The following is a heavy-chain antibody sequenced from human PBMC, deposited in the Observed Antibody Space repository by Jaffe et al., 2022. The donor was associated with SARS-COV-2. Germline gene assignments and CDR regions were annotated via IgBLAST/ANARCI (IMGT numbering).Heavy chain of an antibody. CDR3: VRVGSGWDLDY. D-gene: IGHD6-19*01. CDR1: GFIFSDHY. Sequence: EVQLVDSGGGLVQPGGSLRLSCAASGFIFSDHYMDWVRQAPGKGLEWVGRIKNKANSYTTHYAASVKGRFTISRDDSQNSLNLQMNSLKTEDTAVYYCVRVGSGWDLDYWGQGTLVTVSS. J-gene: IGHJ4*02. CDR2: IKNKANSYTT. V-gene: IGHV3-72*01.